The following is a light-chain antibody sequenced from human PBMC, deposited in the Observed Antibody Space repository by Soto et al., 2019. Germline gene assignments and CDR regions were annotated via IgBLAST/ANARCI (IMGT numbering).Light chain of an antibody. CDR3: QSWGTGFQVV. V-gene: IGLV4-69*01. CDR2: LDADGSH. Sequence: QSVLTQSPSASASLGASVRLTCTLSSGHSGYAIVWHQQQPRKGPRFLMKLDADGSHTKGDGIPDRFSGSSSGTERYLTIPRLQSEDEAAYYCQSWGTGFQVVFGEGTQLTVL. CDR1: SGHSGYA. J-gene: IGLJ2*01.